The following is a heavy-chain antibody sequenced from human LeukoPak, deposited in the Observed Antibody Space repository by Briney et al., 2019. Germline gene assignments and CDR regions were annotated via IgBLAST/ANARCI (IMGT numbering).Heavy chain of an antibody. CDR2: INPSGGST. CDR3: ARGRGIVVVPAMANYAFDI. Sequence: ASVKVSCKASGYTFTSYYMHWVRQAPGQGLEWMGIINPSGGSTSYARKFQGRVTMTRDTSTSTVYMELSSLRSEDTAVYYCARGRGIVVVPAMANYAFDIWGQGTMVAVSS. D-gene: IGHD2-2*01. J-gene: IGHJ3*02. V-gene: IGHV1-46*01. CDR1: GYTFTSYY.